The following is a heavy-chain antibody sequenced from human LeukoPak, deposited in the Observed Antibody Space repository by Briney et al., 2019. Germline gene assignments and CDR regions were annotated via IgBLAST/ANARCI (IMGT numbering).Heavy chain of an antibody. D-gene: IGHD3-22*01. CDR3: ARGYYYDSSGTYAFDI. CDR2: ISAYNGNT. V-gene: IGHV1-18*01. J-gene: IGHJ3*02. CDR1: GYTFTSYG. Sequence: PGASVKVSCKASGYTFTSYGTSWVRQAPGQGLEWMGWISAYNGNTNYAQKLQGRVTMTADTSTSTAYMELRSLRSDDTAVYYCARGYYYDSSGTYAFDIWGQGTMVTVS.